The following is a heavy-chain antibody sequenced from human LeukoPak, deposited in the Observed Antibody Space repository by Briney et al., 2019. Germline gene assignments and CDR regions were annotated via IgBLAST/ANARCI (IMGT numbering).Heavy chain of an antibody. D-gene: IGHD5-24*01. V-gene: IGHV1-69*06. Sequence: ASVKVSCKASGGTFSSYGISWVRQAPGQGLEWMRGIIPIFGTANYAQKFQGRVTITADKSTSTAYMELSSLRSEDTAVYYCARSLPRDTISSWYFDLWGRGTLVTVSS. CDR1: GGTFSSYG. CDR3: ARSLPRDTISSWYFDL. CDR2: IIPIFGTA. J-gene: IGHJ2*01.